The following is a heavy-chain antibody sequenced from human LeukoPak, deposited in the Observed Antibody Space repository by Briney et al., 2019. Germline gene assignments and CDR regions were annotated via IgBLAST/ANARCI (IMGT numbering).Heavy chain of an antibody. CDR2: ISSSGSTI. Sequence: GGSLRLSCAASGFTFSSYEMNWVRQAPGKGLEWVSYISSSGSTIYYVDSVKGRFTISRDNAKNSLYLQMNSLRAEDTAVYYCASLSGSYYGYWGQGTLVTVSS. CDR1: GFTFSSYE. D-gene: IGHD1-26*01. CDR3: ASLSGSYYGY. J-gene: IGHJ4*02. V-gene: IGHV3-48*03.